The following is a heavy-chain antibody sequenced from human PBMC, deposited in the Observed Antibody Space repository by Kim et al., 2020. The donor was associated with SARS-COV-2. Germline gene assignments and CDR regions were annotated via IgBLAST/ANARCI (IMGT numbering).Heavy chain of an antibody. Sequence: GGSLRLSCAASGFTFSDYSMNWVRQAPGKGLEWVSYITGSSATIYYADSVKGRFTISRDNAKNSLFLQMNNLRDEDTALYYCTTGIQHALGYWGQGILVTVSS. CDR1: GFTFSDYS. CDR2: ITGSSATI. CDR3: TTGIQHALGY. D-gene: IGHD1-1*01. V-gene: IGHV3-48*02. J-gene: IGHJ4*01.